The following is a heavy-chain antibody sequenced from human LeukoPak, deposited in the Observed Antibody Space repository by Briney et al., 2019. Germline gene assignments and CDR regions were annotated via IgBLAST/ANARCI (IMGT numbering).Heavy chain of an antibody. CDR1: GGSISSGDYY. CDR2: IYYSGTT. V-gene: IGHV4-30-4*08. D-gene: IGHD2-2*01. Sequence: ASQTLSLTCAVSGGSISSGDYYWSWIRQPPGKGLEWIGYIYYSGTTYYNPSLKSRVVISIDTSKNRFSLKLSSVTAADTAVYYCARQQPGYCSSTSCLNEVDYWGQGTLVTVSS. CDR3: ARQQPGYCSSTSCLNEVDY. J-gene: IGHJ4*02.